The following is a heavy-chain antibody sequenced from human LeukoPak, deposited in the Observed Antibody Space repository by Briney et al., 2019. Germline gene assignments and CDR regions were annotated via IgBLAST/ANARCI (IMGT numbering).Heavy chain of an antibody. CDR1: GFSLSSYG. D-gene: IGHD6-19*01. V-gene: IGHV3-30*18. J-gene: IGHJ4*02. CDR2: ISYDGSDK. Sequence: QTGGSLRLSCAASGFSLSSYGMHWVRQAPGKGLEWVAVISYDGSDKYYADSVKGRFTISRDNSKNTLHLQMNSLRAEDTAVYYCAKDSSGWYNYFDYWGQGTLVTVSS. CDR3: AKDSSGWYNYFDY.